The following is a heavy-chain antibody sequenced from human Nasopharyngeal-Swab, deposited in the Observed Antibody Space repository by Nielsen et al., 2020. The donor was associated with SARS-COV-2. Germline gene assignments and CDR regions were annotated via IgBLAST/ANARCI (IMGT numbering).Heavy chain of an antibody. CDR1: GYIFTSYW. J-gene: IGHJ4*02. Sequence: GEFLKISCKGSGYIFTSYWIGWGRQMPGKGLEWMGIIYPADSDSRYSLSFQGQVSISVDKSISTAYLQWNTLKASDTAIYYCVRRAFSASYFYFDYWGPGTLVTVSS. V-gene: IGHV5-51*01. D-gene: IGHD1-26*01. CDR2: IYPADSDS. CDR3: VRRAFSASYFYFDY.